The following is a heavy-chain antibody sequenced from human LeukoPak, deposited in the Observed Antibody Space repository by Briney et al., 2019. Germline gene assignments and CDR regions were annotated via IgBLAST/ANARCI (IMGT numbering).Heavy chain of an antibody. J-gene: IGHJ3*02. D-gene: IGHD3-3*01. V-gene: IGHV3-7*01. CDR3: ARARPWSGWGAFDI. CDR2: IKQDGSEK. CDR1: GFSFSYYR. Sequence: HPGGSLRLSCAASGFSFSYYRMTWVRQAPGKGLEWVANIKQDGSEKYYVDSVKGRFTISRDNAKNSLYLQMNNLRAEDTAVYYCARARPWSGWGAFDIWGQGTMVTVS.